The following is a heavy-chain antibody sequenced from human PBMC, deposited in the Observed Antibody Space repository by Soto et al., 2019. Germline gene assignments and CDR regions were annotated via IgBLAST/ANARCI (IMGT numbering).Heavy chain of an antibody. J-gene: IGHJ6*01. V-gene: IGHV3-23*01. D-gene: IGHD3-10*01. CDR1: GVPFSSYV. Sequence: RRLPCAVSGVPFSSYVMTWVRQAPGKGLKWVSVISGGGGSTNYAESVKGRFTISRDNSENTLYLQMNSLRAEDTAVYYCAKAVTLVRGISPYSYGPDVRGKGTTVPVSP. CDR3: AKAVTLVRGISPYSYGPDV. CDR2: ISGGGGST.